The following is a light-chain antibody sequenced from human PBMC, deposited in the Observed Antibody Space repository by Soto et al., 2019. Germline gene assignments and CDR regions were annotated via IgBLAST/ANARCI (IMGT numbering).Light chain of an antibody. CDR3: QVWDSSSDPRGV. J-gene: IGLJ1*01. Sequence: SYELTQPPSVSVAPGKTARITCGGNNIGSKSVHWYQQKPGQAPVLVIYYDSDRPSGIPERFSGSNSGNTATLTISRVEAGDEADCYCQVWDSSSDPRGVFGTGTKLTVL. CDR1: NIGSKS. V-gene: IGLV3-21*04. CDR2: YDS.